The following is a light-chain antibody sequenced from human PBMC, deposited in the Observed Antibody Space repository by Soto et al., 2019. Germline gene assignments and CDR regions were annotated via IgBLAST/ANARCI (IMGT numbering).Light chain of an antibody. J-gene: IGLJ2*01. CDR2: LEGSGSY. CDR3: ETWDGNTVV. V-gene: IGLV4-60*02. Sequence: QLVLTQSSSASASLGSSVKLTCTLSSGHSSYIIAWHQQQPGKAPRYLMKLEGSGSYNKGSGVPDRFSGSSSGADRYLTISYLRFEDEADYYCETWDGNTVVFGGGTKLTVL. CDR1: SGHSSYI.